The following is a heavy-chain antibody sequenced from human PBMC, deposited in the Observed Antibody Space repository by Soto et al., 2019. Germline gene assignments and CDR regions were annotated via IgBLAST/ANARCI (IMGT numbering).Heavy chain of an antibody. CDR1: GYTFTSYY. V-gene: IGHV1-46*01. D-gene: IGHD3-10*01. J-gene: IGHJ6*02. CDR2: INPSGGST. Sequence: GASVKVSCKASGYTFTSYYMHWVRQAPGQGLEWMGIINPSGGSTSYAQKFQGRVTMTRDTSTSTVYMELSSLRSEDTAVYYCAHGASYYGSPYGMDVWGQGTTVTVSS. CDR3: AHGASYYGSPYGMDV.